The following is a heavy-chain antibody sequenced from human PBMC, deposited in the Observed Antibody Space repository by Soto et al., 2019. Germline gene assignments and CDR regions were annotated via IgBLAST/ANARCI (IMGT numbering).Heavy chain of an antibody. CDR1: GYTFTSHY. CDR3: ARDNRSSWYGWFRR. D-gene: IGHD6-13*01. J-gene: IGHJ5*02. V-gene: IGHV1-46*01. Sequence: ASVKVACKASGYTFTSHYMHWVRQAPGQGLEWMGIINPSGGSTSYAQKFQGIVTMTRDTSTSTVYMELSSLRSEDTAVHYCARDNRSSWYGWFRRWRQVTLGIVAS. CDR2: INPSGGST.